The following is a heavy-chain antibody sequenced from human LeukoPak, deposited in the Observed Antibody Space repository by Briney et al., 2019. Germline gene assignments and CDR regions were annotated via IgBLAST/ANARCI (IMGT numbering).Heavy chain of an antibody. CDR1: GGSFSGYY. J-gene: IGHJ5*02. CDR2: INHSGST. Sequence: PSETLSLTCTVYGGSFSGYYWSWIRQPPGKGLEWIGEINHSGSTNYNPSLKSRVTISVDTSKNQFSLKLSSVTAADTAAYYCARPYYDILTGYNWFDPWGQGTLVTVSS. V-gene: IGHV4-34*01. CDR3: ARPYYDILTGYNWFDP. D-gene: IGHD3-9*01.